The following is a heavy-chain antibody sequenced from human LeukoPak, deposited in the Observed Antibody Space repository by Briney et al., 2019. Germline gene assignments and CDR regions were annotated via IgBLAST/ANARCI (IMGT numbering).Heavy chain of an antibody. D-gene: IGHD5-12*01. J-gene: IGHJ4*02. CDR1: GGSISSSNW. CDR2: IYQSGST. V-gene: IGHV4-4*02. CDR3: ARLPFNSGYEYFDY. Sequence: SETLSLTCVVSGGSISSSNWWSWVRQPPGKGLEGIGEIYQSGSTNYNPSLKSRVTISVDKSKNQFSLKLSSVTAADTAVYSCARLPFNSGYEYFDYWGQGTLVTVSS.